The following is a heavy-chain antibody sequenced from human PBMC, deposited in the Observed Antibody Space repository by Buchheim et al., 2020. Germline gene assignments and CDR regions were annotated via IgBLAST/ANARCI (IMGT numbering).Heavy chain of an antibody. CDR3: ARSSYYYGSGSFQDWFDP. CDR2: INPSGGST. CDR1: GYTFTSYY. Sequence: QVQLVQSGAEVKKPGASVKVSCKASGYTFTSYYMHWVRQAPGQGLEWMGIINPSGGSTSYAQKFQGSAPMTRDTSTTTVYMELSSLRSEDTAVYYCARSSYYYGSGSFQDWFDPWGQGTL. D-gene: IGHD3-10*01. J-gene: IGHJ5*02. V-gene: IGHV1-46*01.